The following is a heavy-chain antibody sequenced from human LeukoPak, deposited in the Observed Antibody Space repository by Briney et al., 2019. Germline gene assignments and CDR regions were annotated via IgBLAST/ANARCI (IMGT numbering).Heavy chain of an antibody. CDR3: ARVYYGSGSLHYYYYYMDV. D-gene: IGHD3-10*01. J-gene: IGHJ6*03. V-gene: IGHV3-53*01. CDR2: TYSGGRA. Sequence: GGSLRLSCAASGFTVSNHYMSWVRQAPGKGLEWVSVTYSGGRAYYADSVKGRFAISRDNSKNTLYRQMNSLRAEDTAVYYCARVYYGSGSLHYYYYYMDVWGKGTTVTISS. CDR1: GFTVSNHY.